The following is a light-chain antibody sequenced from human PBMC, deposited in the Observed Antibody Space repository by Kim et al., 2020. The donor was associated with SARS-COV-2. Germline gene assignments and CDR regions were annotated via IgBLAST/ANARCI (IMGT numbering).Light chain of an antibody. CDR3: QQDYNLPLT. Sequence: PGERVTLSCRASQSVSSSYLTWYQQKPGQAPRLLIYGASTRATGIPARFSGSGSGTDFTLTISSLQPEDFAVYYCQQDYNLPLTFGPGTKVD. J-gene: IGKJ3*01. CDR2: GAS. CDR1: QSVSSSY. V-gene: IGKV3D-7*01.